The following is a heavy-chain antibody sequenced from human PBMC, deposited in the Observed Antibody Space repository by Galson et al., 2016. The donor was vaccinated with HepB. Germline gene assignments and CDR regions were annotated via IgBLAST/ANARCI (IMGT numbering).Heavy chain of an antibody. CDR2: IYQSGGT. Sequence: TLSLTCSVSGGSISSGGYSWRWIRQPPGKGLEWIGYIYQSGGTYYNPSLKSRVTISIDRSKNQFSLKLSSVTAADTAVYYCGRSPRGRRDFFDYWGQGTRVTVSS. CDR1: GGSISSGGYS. V-gene: IGHV4-30-2*01. CDR3: GRSPRGRRDFFDY. J-gene: IGHJ4*02. D-gene: IGHD3-10*01.